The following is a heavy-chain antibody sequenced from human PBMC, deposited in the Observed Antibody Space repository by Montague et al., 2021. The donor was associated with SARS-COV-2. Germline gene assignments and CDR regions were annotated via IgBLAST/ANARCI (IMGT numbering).Heavy chain of an antibody. V-gene: IGHV4-39*01. J-gene: IGHJ3*02. CDR3: ARLESTRGVIIRGAFHI. D-gene: IGHD3-10*01. Sequence: SETLSLTCSVSGDSINNSRYYWGWIRQPPGKGLEWIGTIYYSGSAYYNPSLKSRVTISVDKSKDQFSLKLNSVTATDTAVYYCARLESTRGVIIRGAFHIWGQGTKVTVSS. CDR1: GDSINNSRYY. CDR2: IYYSGSA.